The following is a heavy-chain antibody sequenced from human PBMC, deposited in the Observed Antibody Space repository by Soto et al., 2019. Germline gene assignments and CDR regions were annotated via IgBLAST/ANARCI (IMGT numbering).Heavy chain of an antibody. CDR3: AREGYCSSGSCALYSHDFFGMDV. D-gene: IGHD2-15*01. J-gene: IGHJ6*02. V-gene: IGHV1-18*01. CDR1: HYSFARYG. Sequence: QVQLVQSGAEVKKPGASVKVSCKASHYSFARYGISWVRQAPGQGLEWMGWISTYNSNTRYAQKFQGRVTMTTDTPTSTAYMNLRSRRSDDTAVYYCAREGYCSSGSCALYSHDFFGMDVWGQGTTVTVSS. CDR2: ISTYNSNT.